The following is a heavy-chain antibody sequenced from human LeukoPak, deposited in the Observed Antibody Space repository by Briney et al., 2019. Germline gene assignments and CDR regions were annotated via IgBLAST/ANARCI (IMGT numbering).Heavy chain of an antibody. CDR2: IYSGGST. CDR1: GFTVSSNY. D-gene: IGHD4-23*01. J-gene: IGHJ4*02. Sequence: GGSLRLSCAASGFTVSSNYMSWVRQAPGKGLEWVSVIYSGGSTYYADSAKGRFIISRDNAKNSLYLQMNSLRAEDTAVYYCARDYGGSSPFDYWGQGTLVTVSS. CDR3: ARDYGGSSPFDY. V-gene: IGHV3-66*01.